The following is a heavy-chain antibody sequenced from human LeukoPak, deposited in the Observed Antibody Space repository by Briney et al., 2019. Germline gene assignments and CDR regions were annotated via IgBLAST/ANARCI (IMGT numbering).Heavy chain of an antibody. CDR3: AKAAYYLYYFDY. Sequence: GGSLRLSCAASGFTFSDYYVSWIGQAPGKGLEWVSYISSSGSTIYYADSVKGRFPISRDNAKNSLYLQMNSLRAEDTAVYYCAKAAYYLYYFDYWGQGTLVTVSS. D-gene: IGHD3-22*01. CDR1: GFTFSDYY. J-gene: IGHJ4*02. CDR2: ISSSGSTI. V-gene: IGHV3-11*01.